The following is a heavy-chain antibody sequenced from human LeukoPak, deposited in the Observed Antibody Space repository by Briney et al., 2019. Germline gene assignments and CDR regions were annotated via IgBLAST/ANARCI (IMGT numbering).Heavy chain of an antibody. Sequence: GGSLRLSCAASGFTFRSHWMSWVRQAPGKGLEWVANIKQDGSEKYYVDSVKGRFTISRDNAKNSLYLQMNSLRAEDTAVYYCARDATVAYSFDYWGQGTLVTVSS. CDR3: ARDATVAYSFDY. CDR2: IKQDGSEK. CDR1: GFTFRSHW. J-gene: IGHJ4*02. D-gene: IGHD4-23*01. V-gene: IGHV3-7*01.